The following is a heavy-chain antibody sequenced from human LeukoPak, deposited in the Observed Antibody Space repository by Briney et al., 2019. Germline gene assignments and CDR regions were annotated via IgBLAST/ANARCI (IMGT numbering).Heavy chain of an antibody. D-gene: IGHD2-15*01. CDR1: GGTFSSYA. CDR3: ARDGYCSGGSCEGLPEYNWFDP. J-gene: IGHJ5*02. V-gene: IGHV1-69*05. Sequence: ATVKVSCKASGGTFSSYAISWVRQAPGQGREWMGGISPIFRTGNYAQEFQGRVTITTDESTSTAYMELSSLRSEDTAVYYCARDGYCSGGSCEGLPEYNWFDPWGQGTLVTVSS. CDR2: ISPIFRTG.